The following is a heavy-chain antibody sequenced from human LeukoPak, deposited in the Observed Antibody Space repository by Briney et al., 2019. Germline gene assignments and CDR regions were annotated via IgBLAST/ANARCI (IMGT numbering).Heavy chain of an antibody. D-gene: IGHD3-10*01. CDR2: INPNSGGT. Sequence: ASVKVSRKASGYTFTGFHMHWVRQAPGQGLEWMGWINPNSGGTNYAQNFQGRVTMTRDTSISTAYMELSSLRSEDTAVYYCARDGDYYGSGNFDYWGQGTLVTVSS. V-gene: IGHV1-2*02. J-gene: IGHJ4*02. CDR1: GYTFTGFH. CDR3: ARDGDYYGSGNFDY.